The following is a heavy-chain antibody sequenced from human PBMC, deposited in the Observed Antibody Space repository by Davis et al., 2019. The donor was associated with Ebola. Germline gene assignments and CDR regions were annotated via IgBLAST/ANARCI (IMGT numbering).Heavy chain of an antibody. D-gene: IGHD2-8*01. J-gene: IGHJ6*04. Sequence: SVKVSCKASGGTFSSYAISWVRQAPGQGLEWMGGIIPIFGTANYAQKFQGRVTITADESTSTAYMELSSLRSGDTAVYYGARGRGRAVINVYGALLYYYGMDVWGKGATGTVSS. V-gene: IGHV1-69*13. CDR3: ARGRGRAVINVYGALLYYYGMDV. CDR1: GGTFSSYA. CDR2: IIPIFGTA.